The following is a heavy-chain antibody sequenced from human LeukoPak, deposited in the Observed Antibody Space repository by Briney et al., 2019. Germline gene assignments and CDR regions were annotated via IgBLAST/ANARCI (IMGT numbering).Heavy chain of an antibody. CDR2: IYYSGST. V-gene: IGHV4-39*01. D-gene: IGHD6-19*01. CDR1: GGSFSAYY. CDR3: ARHIYSSGWYNSR. J-gene: IGHJ4*02. Sequence: SETLSLTCAVYGGSFSAYYWGWIRQPPGKGLEWIGSIYYSGSTYYNPSLKSRVTISVDTSKNQFSLKLSSVTAADTAVYYCARHIYSSGWYNSRWGQGTLVTVSS.